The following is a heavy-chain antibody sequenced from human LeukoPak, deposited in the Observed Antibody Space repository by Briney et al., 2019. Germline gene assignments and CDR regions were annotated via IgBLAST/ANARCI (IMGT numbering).Heavy chain of an antibody. Sequence: GGSLRLSCAASGFTFSDYYMSWIRQAPGKGLEWVSSISSSSSYIYYADSVKGRFTISRDNAKNSLYLQMNSLRAEDTAVYYCARDREYYGSGTLYYYYGMDVWGQGTTVTVSS. CDR3: ARDREYYGSGTLYYYYGMDV. CDR1: GFTFSDYY. V-gene: IGHV3-11*06. CDR2: ISSSSSYI. D-gene: IGHD3-10*01. J-gene: IGHJ6*02.